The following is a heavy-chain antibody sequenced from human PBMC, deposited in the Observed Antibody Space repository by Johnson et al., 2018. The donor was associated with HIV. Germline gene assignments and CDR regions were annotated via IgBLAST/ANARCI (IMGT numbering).Heavy chain of an antibody. CDR1: GFTFSSYA. CDR3: ARHYDILTDPDAFDI. CDR2: INWNGGST. V-gene: IGHV3-20*04. D-gene: IGHD3-9*01. J-gene: IGHJ3*02. Sequence: VKLVESGGGLVQPGGSLRLSCAASGFTFSSYAMSWVRQAPGKGLEWVSGINWNGGSTGYADSVRGRFTISRENAKNSLYLQMNSLRAEDTALYYCARHYDILTDPDAFDIWGQGTMVTVSS.